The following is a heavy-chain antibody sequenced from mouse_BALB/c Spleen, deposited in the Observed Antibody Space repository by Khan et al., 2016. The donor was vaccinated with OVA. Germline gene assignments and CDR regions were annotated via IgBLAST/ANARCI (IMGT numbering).Heavy chain of an antibody. CDR3: ARLLINVDY. CDR2: INPSNGRT. J-gene: IGHJ2*01. CDR1: GYTLTSYW. D-gene: IGHD2-1*01. V-gene: IGHV1S81*02. Sequence: QVQLQQPGAELVNPGASVNLSCKASGYTLTSYWMHWVKQRPGPGLEWIGEINPSNGRTNYNEKFKSKATLTVDKSSSTAYMQLSSPTSEDSAVYYCARLLINVDYWGQGTTLTVSS.